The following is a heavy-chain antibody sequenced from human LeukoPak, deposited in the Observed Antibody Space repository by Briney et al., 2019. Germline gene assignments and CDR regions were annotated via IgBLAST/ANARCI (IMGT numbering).Heavy chain of an antibody. Sequence: PGGSLRLSCAASGFTVSSNYMSWVRQAPGKGLEWVSAISGSGGSTYYADSVKGRFTISRDNSKNTLYLQMNSLRAEDTAVYYWAKDEEYNWNYEGGGGIDYWGQGTLVTVSS. CDR3: AKDEEYNWNYEGGGGIDY. J-gene: IGHJ4*02. CDR2: ISGSGGST. V-gene: IGHV3-23*01. D-gene: IGHD1-7*01. CDR1: GFTVSSNY.